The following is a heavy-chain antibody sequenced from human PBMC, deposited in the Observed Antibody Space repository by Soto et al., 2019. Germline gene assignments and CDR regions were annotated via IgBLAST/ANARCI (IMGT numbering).Heavy chain of an antibody. Sequence: GESLKISCKGFGYSFSSYWISWVRQMPGKGLEWMGRIDPSDAYTNYSPSFQGHVTISTDKSISTAYLQWSSLRAEDTALYYCAKGWELRGVFYYYGMDVWGQGTTVTVSS. J-gene: IGHJ6*02. CDR1: GYSFSSYW. V-gene: IGHV5-10-1*01. CDR2: IDPSDAYT. D-gene: IGHD1-26*01. CDR3: AKGWELRGVFYYYGMDV.